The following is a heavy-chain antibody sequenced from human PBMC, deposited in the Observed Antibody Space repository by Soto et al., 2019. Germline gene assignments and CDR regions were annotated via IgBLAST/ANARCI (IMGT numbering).Heavy chain of an antibody. J-gene: IGHJ4*02. D-gene: IGHD1-1*01. CDR3: VHCTSIIRPFDY. CDR2: IYWDDDK. V-gene: IGHV2-5*02. Sequence: QITLKESGPTLVKPTQTLTLTCTFSGFSLNTPEVGVGWIRQPPGKALEWLALIYWDDDKRYSPSLKSRLTIXKXXSKNQVVLTMTNMDPVDTATYYCVHCTSIIRPFDYWGQGTLVTGSS. CDR1: GFSLNTPEVG.